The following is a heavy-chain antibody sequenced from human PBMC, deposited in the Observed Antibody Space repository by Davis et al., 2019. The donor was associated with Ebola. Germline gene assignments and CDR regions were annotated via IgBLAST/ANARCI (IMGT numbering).Heavy chain of an antibody. Sequence: GESLKISCAASGFTVSSNYMSWVRQAPGKGLEWVSVIYSGGSTYYADSVKGRFTISRDNSKNTLYLQMNSLRAEDTAVYYCASQMYYYDSSGYFSIPRWGQGTLVTVSS. V-gene: IGHV3-66*04. CDR1: GFTVSSNY. CDR2: IYSGGST. J-gene: IGHJ4*02. D-gene: IGHD3-22*01. CDR3: ASQMYYYDSSGYFSIPR.